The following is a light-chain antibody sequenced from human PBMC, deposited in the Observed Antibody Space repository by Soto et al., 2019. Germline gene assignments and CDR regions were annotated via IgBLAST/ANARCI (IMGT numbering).Light chain of an antibody. V-gene: IGKV1-5*03. CDR3: QHYHSYPWS. CDR1: QSISSW. J-gene: IGKJ1*01. CDR2: KAS. Sequence: DIQLTQSPVSLSASVGARVTITCRASQSISSWLAWYQQKSGKAPNLLIYKASNLQTGVTSRFSGSGSGTEFTLTNSGLQTEDFATYYCQHYHSYPWSFGQGTKVEV.